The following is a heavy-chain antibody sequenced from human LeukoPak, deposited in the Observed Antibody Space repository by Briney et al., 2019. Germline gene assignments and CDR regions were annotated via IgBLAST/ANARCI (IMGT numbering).Heavy chain of an antibody. J-gene: IGHJ4*02. CDR2: IIPILGIA. CDR3: ARGSQWSRYLDY. V-gene: IGHV1-69*04. Sequence: SVKVSCKACGGTFSSYAISWVRQAPGQGLEWMGRIIPILGIANYAQKFQGRVTITADKSTSTAYMELSSLRSEDTAVYYCARGSQWSRYLDYWGQGTLVTVSS. CDR1: GGTFSSYA. D-gene: IGHD2-15*01.